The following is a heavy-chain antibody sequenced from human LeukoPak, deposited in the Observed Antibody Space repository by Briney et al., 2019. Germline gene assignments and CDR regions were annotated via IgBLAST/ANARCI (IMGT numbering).Heavy chain of an antibody. J-gene: IGHJ5*02. V-gene: IGHV6-1*01. Sequence: QSQTLSLTCAISGDIVSSDSAAWNWIRQSPSRGLEWLARTYFRSKWYYDYALAVKGRITINPDTSKNQFSLQLNSVTPEDTAVYYCARDPHCSGGSCYSGIHNWFDPWGQGTLVTVSS. CDR1: GDIVSSDSAA. CDR3: ARDPHCSGGSCYSGIHNWFDP. D-gene: IGHD2-15*01. CDR2: TYFRSKWYY.